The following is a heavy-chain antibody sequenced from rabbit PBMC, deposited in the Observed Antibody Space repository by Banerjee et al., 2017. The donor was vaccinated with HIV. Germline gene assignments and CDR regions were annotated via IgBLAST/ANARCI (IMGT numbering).Heavy chain of an antibody. D-gene: IGHD8-1*01. Sequence: QEQLEESGGDLVKPEGSLTLTCTASGFSFSSSYWICWVRQAPGKGLEWIACIYAGSSGITAYASWAKGRFTISKTSSTTVTLQLNSLTDADTATYFCARVNDGSGWYFKLWGPGTLVTVS. CDR2: IYAGSSGIT. CDR1: GFSFSSSYW. CDR3: ARVNDGSGWYFKL. V-gene: IGHV1S45*01. J-gene: IGHJ4*01.